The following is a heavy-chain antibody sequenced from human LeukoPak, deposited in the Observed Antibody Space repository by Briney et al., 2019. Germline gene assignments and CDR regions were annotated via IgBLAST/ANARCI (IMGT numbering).Heavy chain of an antibody. J-gene: IGHJ4*02. CDR2: ISGSGGST. CDR1: GFTFSSYG. CDR3: VKDPYDILTGYYNGGGNY. D-gene: IGHD3-9*01. Sequence: GGSLRLSCAASGFTFSSYGMSWVRQAPGKGLEWVSAISGSGGSTYYADSVKGRFTISRDNSKNTLYLQMNSLRAEDTAVYYCVKDPYDILTGYYNGGGNYWGQGTLVTVSS. V-gene: IGHV3-23*01.